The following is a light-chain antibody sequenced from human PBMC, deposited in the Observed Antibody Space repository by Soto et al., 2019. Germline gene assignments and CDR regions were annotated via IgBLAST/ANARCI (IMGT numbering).Light chain of an antibody. J-gene: IGKJ3*01. Sequence: VLTQSPDTLSLSPGERATLSCRASQSVSKNFLAWYQQQPGQAPRLLIYDASTRATGIPDRFSGSGSGTDFTLTISRLEPEDFAVYYCQQYGSSPIFGPGTKVDIK. V-gene: IGKV3-20*01. CDR1: QSVSKNF. CDR3: QQYGSSPI. CDR2: DAS.